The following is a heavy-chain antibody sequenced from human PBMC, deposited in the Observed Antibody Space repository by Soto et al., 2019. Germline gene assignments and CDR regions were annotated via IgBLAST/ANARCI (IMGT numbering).Heavy chain of an antibody. CDR2: INHSGST. J-gene: IGHJ6*02. D-gene: IGHD3-10*01. CDR3: ARQRIITMVRRVTLYYYYYGMDV. CDR1: GGSFSGYY. Sequence: NPSETLSLTCAVYGGSFSGYYWSWIRQPPGKGLEWIGEINHSGSTNYNPSLKSRVTISVDTSKNQFSLKLSSVTAADTAVYYCARQRIITMVRRVTLYYYYYGMDVWGQGTTVTVSS. V-gene: IGHV4-34*01.